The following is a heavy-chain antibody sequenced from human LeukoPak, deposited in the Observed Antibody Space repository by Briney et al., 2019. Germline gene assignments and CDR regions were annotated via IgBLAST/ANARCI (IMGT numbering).Heavy chain of an antibody. CDR3: AKGGLGYCSSTSCYPSEYFQH. D-gene: IGHD2-2*01. V-gene: IGHV3-30*18. CDR2: ISYDGSNK. J-gene: IGHJ1*01. Sequence: PGGSLRLSCAASGFTFSRYGMHWVRQAPGKGLEWVAVISYDGSNKYYADSAKGRFTISRDNSKNTLYLQMNSLRAEDTAVYYCAKGGLGYCSSTSCYPSEYFQHWGQGTLVTVSS. CDR1: GFTFSRYG.